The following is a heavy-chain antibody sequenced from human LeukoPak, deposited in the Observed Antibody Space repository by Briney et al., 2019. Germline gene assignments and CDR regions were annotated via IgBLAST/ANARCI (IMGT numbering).Heavy chain of an antibody. CDR2: INSDGTGT. V-gene: IGHV3-74*03. J-gene: IGHJ4*02. Sequence: GGSLRLSCEVSGFSFRTYWMHWVRQAPGKGLVWVSYINSDGTGTMYADSVKGRFTVSRDNAKNTLYLQMNSLRAEDTAVYYCARDDLSWYSGIDYWGQGVLVTVSS. CDR3: ARDDLSWYSGIDY. CDR1: GFSFRTYW. D-gene: IGHD6-13*01.